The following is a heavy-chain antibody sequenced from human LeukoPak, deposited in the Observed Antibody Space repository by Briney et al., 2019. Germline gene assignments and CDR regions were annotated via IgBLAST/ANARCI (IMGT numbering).Heavy chain of an antibody. D-gene: IGHD3-9*01. V-gene: IGHV4-59*01. Sequence: SETLSLTWSVSGGSISSYYWSWIRQPPGKGLEWIGYIYHSGSTHYNPSLESRVTISIDTSKKQLSLRLTSVTAADTAVYYCARDILTGYYLYYYYYMDVWGKGTTVTVSS. CDR2: IYHSGST. CDR3: ARDILTGYYLYYYYYMDV. CDR1: GGSISSYY. J-gene: IGHJ6*03.